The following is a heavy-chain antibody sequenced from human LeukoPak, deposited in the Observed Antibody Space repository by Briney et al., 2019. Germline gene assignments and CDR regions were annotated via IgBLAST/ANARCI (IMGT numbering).Heavy chain of an antibody. Sequence: QPGRSLRLSCTASGFTFSDFAMNWVRQAPGKGLEWVGFIRSKAYGGTTEYAASVKGRFTISRDDSKSIAYLQMTSLKSEDAAVYYCTRGGLEDGDYIFDYWGQGTRVTVSS. CDR2: IRSKAYGGTT. D-gene: IGHD4-17*01. CDR3: TRGGLEDGDYIFDY. CDR1: GFTFSDFA. J-gene: IGHJ4*02. V-gene: IGHV3-49*04.